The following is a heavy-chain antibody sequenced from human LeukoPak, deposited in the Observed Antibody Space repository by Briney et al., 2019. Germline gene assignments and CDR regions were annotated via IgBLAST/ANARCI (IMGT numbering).Heavy chain of an antibody. D-gene: IGHD6-13*01. V-gene: IGHV4-39*07. CDR2: IYYSGST. Sequence: PSETLSLTCTVSGGSISSSSYYWGWIRQPPGKGLEWIGSIYYSGSTYYNPSLKSRVTISVDTSKNQFSLKLSSVTAADTAVYYCARDPNSSSWYVSWFDPWGQGTLVTVSS. J-gene: IGHJ5*02. CDR1: GGSISSSSYY. CDR3: ARDPNSSSWYVSWFDP.